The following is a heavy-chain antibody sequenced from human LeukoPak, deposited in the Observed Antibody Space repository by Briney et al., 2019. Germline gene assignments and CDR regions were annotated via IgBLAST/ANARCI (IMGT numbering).Heavy chain of an antibody. CDR1: GGTFSSYA. CDR3: ACWSPGGYYDILTGYYPNWFDP. Sequence: SVKVSCKASGGTFSSYAISWVRQAPGQGLEWMGGIIPIFGTANYARKFQGRVTITADESTSTAYMELSSLRSEDTAVYYCACWSPGGYYDILTGYYPNWFDPWGQGTLVTVSS. V-gene: IGHV1-69*01. CDR2: IIPIFGTA. J-gene: IGHJ5*02. D-gene: IGHD3-9*01.